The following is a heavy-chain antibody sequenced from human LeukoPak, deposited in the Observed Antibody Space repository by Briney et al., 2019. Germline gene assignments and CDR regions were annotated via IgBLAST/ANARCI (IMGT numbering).Heavy chain of an antibody. CDR3: AALDLPPATAAVAA. CDR2: TDREDGGA. J-gene: IGHJ5*02. D-gene: IGHD6-13*01. Sequence: ALVTVSCKVSGCSLVELSMHWVRQGPGKGLEWMGGTDREDGGAIYAKQFEGRVAMIEDTSTDTAFLQLSSLRSEATAVHYCAALDLPPATAAVAAWGRGTLVTVSS. CDR1: GCSLVELS. V-gene: IGHV1-24*01.